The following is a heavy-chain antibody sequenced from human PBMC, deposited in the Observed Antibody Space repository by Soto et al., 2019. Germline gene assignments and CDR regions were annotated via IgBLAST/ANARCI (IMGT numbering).Heavy chain of an antibody. Sequence: QEQLLQSGAEVRKPGSSVKVSCKASGGTFNNCAVSWVRQAPGQGLEWMGGIIPMFETVNYAQRFQGRLTIAADESTSTAYMELTSLTSADTAIYFCARGLRTGNYGMDVWGQGTTVTVSS. CDR2: IIPMFETV. D-gene: IGHD2-15*01. CDR3: ARGLRTGNYGMDV. J-gene: IGHJ6*02. V-gene: IGHV1-69*01. CDR1: GGTFNNCA.